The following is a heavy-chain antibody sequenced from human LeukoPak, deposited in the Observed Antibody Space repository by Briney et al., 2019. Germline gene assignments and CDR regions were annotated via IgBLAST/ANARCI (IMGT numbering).Heavy chain of an antibody. V-gene: IGHV3-23*01. CDR3: ARGGFGELFDY. D-gene: IGHD3-10*01. CDR1: GFTFSSYA. J-gene: IGHJ4*02. Sequence: GGSLRLSCAASGFTFSSYAMSWVRQAPGKGLEWVSAISGSGGSTYYADSVKGRFTLSRDNSKNTLYLQMNSLRTEDTAMYYCARGGFGELFDYWGQGTLVTVSS. CDR2: ISGSGGST.